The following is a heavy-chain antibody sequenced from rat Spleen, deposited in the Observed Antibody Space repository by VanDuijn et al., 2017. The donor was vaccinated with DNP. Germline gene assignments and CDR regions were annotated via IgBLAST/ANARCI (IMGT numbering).Heavy chain of an antibody. CDR2: ISYDGSST. CDR3: ASRATVVTGDFDY. Sequence: EVQLVESGGGLVQPGRSLKLSCAASGFTFSTYSMAWVRQAPKKGLEWVATISYDGSSTYYRDSVKGRFTISRDNAKSTLYLQMDSLRSEDTATYYCASRATVVTGDFDYWGQGVMVTVSS. J-gene: IGHJ2*01. V-gene: IGHV5-7*01. CDR1: GFTFSTYS. D-gene: IGHD1-12*02.